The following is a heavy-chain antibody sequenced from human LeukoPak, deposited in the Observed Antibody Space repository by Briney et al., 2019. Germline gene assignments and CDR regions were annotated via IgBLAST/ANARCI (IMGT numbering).Heavy chain of an antibody. D-gene: IGHD3-10*01. CDR2: ISWNSGSI. Sequence: GGSLRLSCAASGFTFDDYAMHWVRHAPGKGLEWVSGISWNSGSIGYADSVKGRFTISRDNAKNSLYLQMNSLRAEDTALYYCAKDFYYGSGRPKYYFDYWGQGTLVTVSS. J-gene: IGHJ4*02. CDR1: GFTFDDYA. V-gene: IGHV3-9*01. CDR3: AKDFYYGSGRPKYYFDY.